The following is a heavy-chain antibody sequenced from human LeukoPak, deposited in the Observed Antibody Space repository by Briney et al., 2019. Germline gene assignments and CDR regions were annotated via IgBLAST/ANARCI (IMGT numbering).Heavy chain of an antibody. Sequence: PSETLSLTCTVSGGSITSSTYYWGWIRQPPGKGLEWIGSIYYRGGTYYNPSLKSRATISVDTSKNQFFLTLNSVTATDTAVYYCARLSFGELSWFGPWGRGTLVTVSS. CDR2: IYYRGGT. V-gene: IGHV4-39*01. CDR3: ARLSFGELSWFGP. D-gene: IGHD3-10*01. CDR1: GGSITSSTYY. J-gene: IGHJ5*02.